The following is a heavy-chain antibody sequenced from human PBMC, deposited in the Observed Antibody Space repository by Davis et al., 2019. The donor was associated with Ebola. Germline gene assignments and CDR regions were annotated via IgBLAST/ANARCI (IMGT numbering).Heavy chain of an antibody. CDR1: GYTFTSYG. D-gene: IGHD1-26*01. CDR2: ISAYNGNT. V-gene: IGHV1-18*01. J-gene: IGHJ5*02. CDR3: ARVSLGFGFDP. Sequence: AASVKVSCKASGYTFTSYGISWVRQAPGQGLEWMGWISAYNGNTNYAQKFQGRVTITADESTSTAYMELSSLRSEDTAVYYCARVSLGFGFDPWGQGTLVTVSS.